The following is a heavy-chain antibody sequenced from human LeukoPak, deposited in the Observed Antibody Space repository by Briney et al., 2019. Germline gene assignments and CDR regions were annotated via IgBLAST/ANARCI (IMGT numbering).Heavy chain of an antibody. CDR2: VTEDGGGS. J-gene: IGHJ4*02. CDR3: AKGGSSGFHDY. Sequence: RGSLRLSCAASGFTFDDYAMHWVRQAPGKGLEWISLVTEDGGGSNYADSVKGRFTISRDNSKHFLFLQMNSLRTEDTALYYCAKGGSSGFHDYWGQGTLVTVSS. D-gene: IGHD3-22*01. V-gene: IGHV3-43*02. CDR1: GFTFDDYA.